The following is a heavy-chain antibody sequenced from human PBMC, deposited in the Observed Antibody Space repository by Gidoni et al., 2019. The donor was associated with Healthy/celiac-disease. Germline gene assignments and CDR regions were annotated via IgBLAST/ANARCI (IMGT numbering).Heavy chain of an antibody. V-gene: IGHV3-30-3*01. D-gene: IGHD3-16*01. CDR2: ISYDGSNK. Sequence: QVQLVESGGGVVQPGRSLRLSCAASGFTFSSYAMHWVRQAPGKGLEWVAVISYDGSNKYYADSVKGRFTISRDNSKNTLYLQMNSLRAEDTAVYYCARGGGYYYGMDVWGQGTTVTVSS. CDR1: GFTFSSYA. J-gene: IGHJ6*02. CDR3: ARGGGYYYGMDV.